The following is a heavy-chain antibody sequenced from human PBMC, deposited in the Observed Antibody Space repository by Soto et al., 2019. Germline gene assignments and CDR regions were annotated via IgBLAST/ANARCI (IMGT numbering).Heavy chain of an antibody. Sequence: QVQLVQSGAEVKKPGSSVKVSCKASGGTFSSYAISWVRQAPGQGLEWMGGIIPIFGTANYAQKFQGRVTITADESTSTAYMELSSLRSEDTAVYYCAREKRGYSGYDTPPRYFDYWGQGTLLTVSS. CDR2: IIPIFGTA. V-gene: IGHV1-69*01. CDR3: AREKRGYSGYDTPPRYFDY. J-gene: IGHJ4*02. CDR1: GGTFSSYA. D-gene: IGHD5-12*01.